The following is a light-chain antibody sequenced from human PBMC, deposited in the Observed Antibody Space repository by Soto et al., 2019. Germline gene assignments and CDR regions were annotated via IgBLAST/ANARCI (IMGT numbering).Light chain of an antibody. V-gene: IGKV1-27*01. CDR2: AAS. CDR1: QAIRND. Sequence: DIQMTQSPSSLSASVGDRVTITCRASQAIRNDLAWYQQKPGKVPKVLIHAASTLQSGVPSRFSGSGSGTDFTLTISGLQPDDVATYYCQKCNIAPFTFGRGTKVDIK. J-gene: IGKJ3*01. CDR3: QKCNIAPFT.